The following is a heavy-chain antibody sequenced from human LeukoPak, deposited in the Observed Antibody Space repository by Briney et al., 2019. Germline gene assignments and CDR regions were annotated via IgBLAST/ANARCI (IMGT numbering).Heavy chain of an antibody. CDR2: IYPYSGDT. Sequence: ASVKVSCKASGYTFTGYYIHWVRQAPGQGLEWMGWIYPYSGDTNYAQNFQGRVTVTRDTSISTAYMELSSLKSDDTAVYYCARDRNSGSSLDIWGQGTTLTVSS. J-gene: IGHJ3*02. CDR1: GYTFTGYY. CDR3: ARDRNSGSSLDI. D-gene: IGHD6-6*01. V-gene: IGHV1-2*02.